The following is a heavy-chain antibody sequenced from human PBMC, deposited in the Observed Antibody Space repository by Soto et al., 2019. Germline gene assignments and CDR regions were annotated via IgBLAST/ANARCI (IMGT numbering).Heavy chain of an antibody. Sequence: SQTLSLTCAISGDSVSSNTASWNWIRQSPSRGLEWLGRTYFRSKWYNDYTVSVKSRIIINPDTSNNQFSLQLNSVTPEDTAVYFCAKGDNLGPKTGYAFDPWGQGIMVTVSS. J-gene: IGHJ5*02. V-gene: IGHV6-1*01. CDR2: TYFRSKWYN. CDR3: AKGDNLGPKTGYAFDP. D-gene: IGHD5-12*01. CDR1: GDSVSSNTAS.